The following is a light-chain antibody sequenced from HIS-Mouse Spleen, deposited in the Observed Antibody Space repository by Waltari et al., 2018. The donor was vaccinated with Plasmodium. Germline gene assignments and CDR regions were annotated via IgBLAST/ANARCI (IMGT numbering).Light chain of an antibody. Sequence: SYELTQPPSVSVSPGQTARITCSGVAFPKQYASWYQQKSGQAPVLVIYEDSKRPSGIPERFSGSSSGTMATLTISGAQVEDEADYYCYSTDSSGNHRVFGGGTKLTVL. V-gene: IGLV3-10*01. CDR3: YSTDSSGNHRV. J-gene: IGLJ3*02. CDR2: EDS. CDR1: AFPKQY.